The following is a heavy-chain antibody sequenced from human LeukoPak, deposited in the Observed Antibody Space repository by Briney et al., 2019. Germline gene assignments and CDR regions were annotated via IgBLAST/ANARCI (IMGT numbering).Heavy chain of an antibody. D-gene: IGHD2-2*01. CDR2: INVNRGGT. Sequence: ASLNVSCKASGYTFTDYYMHWVRQAPGQGLEWMGWINVNRGGTNYAQRFQDRVTMTRGTSITTAYMELNRLKSDDTAVYYCARRYCSSTSCYYFDYWGQGTLVTVSS. J-gene: IGHJ4*02. V-gene: IGHV1-2*02. CDR3: ARRYCSSTSCYYFDY. CDR1: GYTFTDYY.